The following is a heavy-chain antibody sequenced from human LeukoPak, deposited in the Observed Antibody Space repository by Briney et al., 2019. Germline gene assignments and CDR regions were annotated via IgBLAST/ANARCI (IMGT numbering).Heavy chain of an antibody. CDR3: GRGMGARLYYYYMDV. J-gene: IGHJ6*03. CDR2: MNPNSGNT. D-gene: IGHD1-26*01. V-gene: IGHV1-8*01. CDR1: GYTFTSYD. Sequence: ASVKVSCKASGYTFTSYDINWVRQATGQGLEWMGWMNPNSGNTGYAQKFQGRVTMTRNTSITTTYMELSSLRSEDTAVYYCGRGMGARLYYYYMDVWGKGTTVTVSS.